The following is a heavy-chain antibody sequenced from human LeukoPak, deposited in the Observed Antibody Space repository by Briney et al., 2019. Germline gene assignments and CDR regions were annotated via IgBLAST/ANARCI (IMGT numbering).Heavy chain of an antibody. D-gene: IGHD6-19*01. V-gene: IGHV1-69*04. CDR1: GGTFSSYA. CDR3: ARGIAVAGTDDAFDI. Sequence: ASVKVSCKASGGTFSSYAISWVRQAPGQGLEWMGRIIPILGIANYAQKFQGRVTITADKSTSTAYMELSSLRSVDTAVYYCARGIAVAGTDDAFDIWGQGTMVTVSS. CDR2: IIPILGIA. J-gene: IGHJ3*02.